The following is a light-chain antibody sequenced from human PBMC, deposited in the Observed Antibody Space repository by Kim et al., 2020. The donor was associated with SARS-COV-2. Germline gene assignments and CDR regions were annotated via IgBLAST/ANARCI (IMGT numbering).Light chain of an antibody. CDR1: TSNIGAGYG. CDR2: ANS. CDR3: HSYDSSLRGSV. J-gene: IGLJ3*02. Sequence: QSVLTQPPSVSGAPGQRVTISCTGSTSNIGAGYGVHWYQQVPGAAPKLLIYANSDRPSGVPDRFSGSKSGSSASLAITGVQAADEADYYCHSYDSSLRGSVFGGGTKLTVL. V-gene: IGLV1-40*01.